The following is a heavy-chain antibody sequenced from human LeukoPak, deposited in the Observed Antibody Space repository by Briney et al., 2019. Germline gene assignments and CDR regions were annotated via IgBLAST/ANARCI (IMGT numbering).Heavy chain of an antibody. CDR2: IIPIFGTA. CDR3: ARELGVVVPAVGYMDV. J-gene: IGHJ6*03. D-gene: IGHD2-2*01. Sequence: SVKVSCKASGGTFSSYAISWVRQAPGQGLEWMGGIIPIFGTASYAQKFQGRVTITTDESTSTAYMELSSLRSEDTAVYYCARELGVVVPAVGYMDVWGKGTTVTVSS. CDR1: GGTFSSYA. V-gene: IGHV1-69*05.